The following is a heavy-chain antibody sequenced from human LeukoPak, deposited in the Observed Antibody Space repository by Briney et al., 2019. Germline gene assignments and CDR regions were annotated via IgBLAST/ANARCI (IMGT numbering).Heavy chain of an antibody. D-gene: IGHD6-13*01. CDR3: ARPAAGTQY. CDR2: INTNSGGT. J-gene: IGHJ4*02. CDR1: GYTFTGYY. Sequence: ASVKVSCKASGYTFTGYYMHWVRQPPAQGLERMGWINTNSGGTNYAQKFQGRVTMTRDTSISRAYMELSRLRSDDTAVYYCARPAAGTQYWGQGTLVTVSS. V-gene: IGHV1-2*02.